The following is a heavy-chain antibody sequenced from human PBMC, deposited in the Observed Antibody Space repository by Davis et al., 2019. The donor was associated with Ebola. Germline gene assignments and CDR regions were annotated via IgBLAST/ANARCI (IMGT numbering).Heavy chain of an antibody. J-gene: IGHJ4*02. Sequence: MPGGSLRLSCAASGFTFSSYWMSWIRRPPGKGLEWIGEINHSGSTNYNPSLKSRVTISVDTSKNQFSLKLSSVTAADTAVYYCARRMGDYWGQGTLVTVSS. CDR3: ARRMGDY. CDR2: INHSGST. V-gene: IGHV4-34*01. CDR1: GFTFSSYW. D-gene: IGHD3-16*01.